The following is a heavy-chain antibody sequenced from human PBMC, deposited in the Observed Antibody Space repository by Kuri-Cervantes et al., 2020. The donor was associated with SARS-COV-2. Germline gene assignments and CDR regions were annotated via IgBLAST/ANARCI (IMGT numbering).Heavy chain of an antibody. V-gene: IGHV3-48*01. D-gene: IGHD4-17*01. CDR1: GFTFSSYS. Sequence: GESLKISCAASGFTFSSYSMNWVRQAPGKGLEWVSYISSSSSTIYYADSVKGRFTISRDNAKNSLYLQMNSLRAEDTAVYYCAKDSSYGDMYYFDYWGQGTLVTVSS. CDR2: ISSSSSTI. CDR3: AKDSSYGDMYYFDY. J-gene: IGHJ4*02.